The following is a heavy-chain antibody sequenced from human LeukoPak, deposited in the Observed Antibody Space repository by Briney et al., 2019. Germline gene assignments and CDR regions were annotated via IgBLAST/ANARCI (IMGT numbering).Heavy chain of an antibody. J-gene: IGHJ6*02. CDR2: IYYTGST. CDR3: ARHVSSGWDYYYGLDV. CDR1: GDSISSEGVY. V-gene: IGHV4-39*01. D-gene: IGHD6-19*01. Sequence: TSSETLSLTCTVSGDSISSEGVYWTWTRQPPGKGLDWIGSIYYTGSTYYSLSFRSRITISVDTSKNQFSLRVNSLTSADTAVYYRARHVSSGWDYYYGLDVWGQGTAVSVSS.